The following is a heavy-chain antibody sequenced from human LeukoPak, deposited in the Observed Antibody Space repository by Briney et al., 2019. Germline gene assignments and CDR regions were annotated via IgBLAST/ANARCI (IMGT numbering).Heavy chain of an antibody. CDR2: IYSSGST. Sequence: SETLSLTCTVSGGTISRADYYWSWIRQPAGKGLEWIGRIYSSGSTSYNPSLESRVTISTDTSKNQFYLNLRSVAAADTAVYFCARDRTAERFESWGQGTLVTVSS. CDR1: GGTISRADYY. J-gene: IGHJ4*02. D-gene: IGHD1-1*01. CDR3: ARDRTAERFES. V-gene: IGHV4-61*02.